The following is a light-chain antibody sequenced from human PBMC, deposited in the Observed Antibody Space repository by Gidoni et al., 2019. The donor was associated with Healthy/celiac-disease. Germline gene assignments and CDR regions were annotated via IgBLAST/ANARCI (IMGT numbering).Light chain of an antibody. Sequence: DIQMTQSPSAPSAFVEDRVTITCRASQNISNYINWYQQKPEKAPKLLIYAASSLQSGVPSRFSGSGSGTDFTLTISSLQPEDFATYYCQQSYSTPVTFGQGTKVEIK. CDR1: QNISNY. CDR3: QQSYSTPVT. V-gene: IGKV1-39*01. J-gene: IGKJ1*01. CDR2: AAS.